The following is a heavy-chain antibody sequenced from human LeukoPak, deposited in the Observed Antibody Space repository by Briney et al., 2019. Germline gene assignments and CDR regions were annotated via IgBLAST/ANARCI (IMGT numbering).Heavy chain of an antibody. V-gene: IGHV5-10-1*01. CDR1: GYSFTSYW. D-gene: IGHD3-3*01. J-gene: IGHJ3*02. CDR3: ARSSSRYDTTRTAFDI. Sequence: GESLNISCQGSGYSFTSYWISWVRQMPGEGLEWMGRIDPSDSYTSYSPPFQGHVTISADKSISTAYLQWSSLKASDTAMYYCARSSSRYDTTRTAFDIWGQGTMVTVSS. CDR2: IDPSDSYT.